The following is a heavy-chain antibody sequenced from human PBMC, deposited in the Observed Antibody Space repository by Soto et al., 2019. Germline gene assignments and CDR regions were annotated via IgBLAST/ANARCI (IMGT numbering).Heavy chain of an antibody. CDR3: ARLKGSFDTRDHIWEDPYNYGLDV. J-gene: IGHJ6*01. Sequence: ASVKVSCKASGYIFTGFYIHWVRQAPGQGLEWMGGIKPDSVGTDYAEKFQGRVTMIRDTSINTAYMELSRLRQDDTAVYYCARLKGSFDTRDHIWEDPYNYGLDVWGQGTTLTVSS. CDR2: IKPDSVGT. CDR1: GYIFTGFY. D-gene: IGHD1-26*01. V-gene: IGHV1-2*02.